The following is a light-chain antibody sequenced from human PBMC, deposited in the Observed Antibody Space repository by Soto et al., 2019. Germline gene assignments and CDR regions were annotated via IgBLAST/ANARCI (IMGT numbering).Light chain of an antibody. V-gene: IGKV3-20*01. Sequence: EIVLTQSPGTLSLPPGERATLSCRASQSGFSFYLAWFQKKPGQAPRLLIYGASSRATGIPGRFSGSGSGTEFTLTISRLEPEDSAVYYCHQYGNSPWTLGQGTKVDIK. CDR3: HQYGNSPWT. CDR1: QSGFSFY. CDR2: GAS. J-gene: IGKJ1*01.